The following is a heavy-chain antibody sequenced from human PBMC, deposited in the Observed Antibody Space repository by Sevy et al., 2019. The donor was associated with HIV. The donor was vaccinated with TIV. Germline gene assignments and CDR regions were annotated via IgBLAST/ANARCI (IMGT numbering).Heavy chain of an antibody. Sequence: GGSLRLSCAASGFTFSSYGMHWVRQAPGKGLEWVAVIWYDGSNKYYADSVKGRFTISRDNSKNTLYLQMNSLRAEDTAVYYXADCSGGSCYSGYFQHWGQGTLVTVSS. V-gene: IGHV3-33*01. J-gene: IGHJ1*01. D-gene: IGHD2-15*01. CDR3: ADCSGGSCYSGYFQH. CDR1: GFTFSSYG. CDR2: IWYDGSNK.